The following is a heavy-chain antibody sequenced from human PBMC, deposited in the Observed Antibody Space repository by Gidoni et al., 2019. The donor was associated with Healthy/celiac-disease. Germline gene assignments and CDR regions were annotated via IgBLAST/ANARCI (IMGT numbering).Heavy chain of an antibody. J-gene: IGHJ6*02. V-gene: IGHV1-69*01. CDR2: IIPIFGTA. CDR3: ARASQYCSGGSCYSEYYYGMDV. CDR1: GGTFSSYA. Sequence: QVQLVQSGAEVKKPGSSVKVSCKASGGTFSSYAISWVRQAPGQGLEWMGGIIPIFGTANYAQKFQGRVTITADESTSTAYMELSSLRSEDTAVYYCARASQYCSGGSCYSEYYYGMDVWGQGTTVTVSS. D-gene: IGHD2-15*01.